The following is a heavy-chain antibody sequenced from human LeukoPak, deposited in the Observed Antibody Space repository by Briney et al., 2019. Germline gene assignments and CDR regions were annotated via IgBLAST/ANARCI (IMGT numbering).Heavy chain of an antibody. V-gene: IGHV3-49*04. Sequence: GGSLRLSCSASGFTFGDYGMSWVRQAPGKGLEWVSFIRSNVYSGAPDYAASVKGRFTISRDDSKSIAYLQMNSLKTEDTAVYYCSRGSPGDSWSGYYMDVWGKGTTVTVSS. CDR3: SRGSPGDSWSGYYMDV. D-gene: IGHD3-3*01. J-gene: IGHJ6*03. CDR1: GFTFGDYG. CDR2: IRSNVYSGAP.